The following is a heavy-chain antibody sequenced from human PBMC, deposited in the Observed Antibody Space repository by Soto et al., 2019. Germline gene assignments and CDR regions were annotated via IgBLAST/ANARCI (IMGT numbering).Heavy chain of an antibody. Sequence: GGSLRLSCAASGFTFSTYGMHWVRQAPGKGLEWVAAMSYDGTKEYYVDSVKGRFTISRDNSRNTLFLQLNSLRDEDTAVYYCAKEYGSTWIDHWGQGTLVTVSS. D-gene: IGHD6-13*01. CDR2: MSYDGTKE. J-gene: IGHJ4*02. CDR1: GFTFSTYG. V-gene: IGHV3-30*18. CDR3: AKEYGSTWIDH.